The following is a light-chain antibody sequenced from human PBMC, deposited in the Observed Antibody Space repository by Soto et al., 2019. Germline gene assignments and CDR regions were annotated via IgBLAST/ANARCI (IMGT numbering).Light chain of an antibody. Sequence: ELVMTQSPATLSVSPGEGYTLSGMASQSVSSKLAWYQQKPGQAPRLLIFDASNRATGIPVRFSGSGSGTDFTITISSLEPEDFAVYYCQRRSSWPPTVGQGTRLEIK. CDR1: QSVSSK. CDR2: DAS. V-gene: IGKV3-11*01. CDR3: QRRSSWPPT. J-gene: IGKJ5*01.